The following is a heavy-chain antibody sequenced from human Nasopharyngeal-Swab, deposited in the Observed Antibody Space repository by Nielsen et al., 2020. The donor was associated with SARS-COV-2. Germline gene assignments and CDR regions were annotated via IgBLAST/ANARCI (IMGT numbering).Heavy chain of an antibody. CDR1: GFTSSTSS. J-gene: IGHJ4*02. Sequence: GGSLRLSCIASGFTSSTSSLTWLRQPPGKGLQWVSTLGTAGDTYYADSVKGRFTISRDNSKNTLYLQMNSLRAEGTAVYYCAKKTVGTYPFDYWGQGTLVTLSS. CDR3: AKKTVGTYPFDY. V-gene: IGHV3-23*01. CDR2: LGTAGDT. D-gene: IGHD3-16*02.